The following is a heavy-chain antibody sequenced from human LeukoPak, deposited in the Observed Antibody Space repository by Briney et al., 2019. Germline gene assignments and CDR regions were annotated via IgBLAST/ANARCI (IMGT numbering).Heavy chain of an antibody. CDR2: IWYDGSNK. Sequence: GGSLRLSCAASGFIFSSYGMHWVRQAPGKGLEWVAVIWYDGSNKYYADSVKGRFTISRDNSKNTLYLQMNSLSAEDTAVYYCARRLDDYWGQGTLVTVSS. J-gene: IGHJ4*02. CDR1: GFIFSSYG. V-gene: IGHV3-33*01. CDR3: ARRLDDY.